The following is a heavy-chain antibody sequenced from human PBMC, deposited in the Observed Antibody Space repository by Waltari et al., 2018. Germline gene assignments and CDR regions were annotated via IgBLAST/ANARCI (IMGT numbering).Heavy chain of an antibody. D-gene: IGHD1-26*01. CDR1: GFTFGRSA. J-gene: IGHJ6*02. Sequence: EVQLVESGGGLVQPGGSLRLSCEASGFTFGRSAMTWVRQVPGKGLEWLSARSGVGGTIYYADSVQGRFIISRDPSKNTLCLQLNSLRVEDTAVYFCAKSLSDPTVGGLDVWGQGTPVTVSS. CDR3: AKSLSDPTVGGLDV. CDR2: RSGVGGTI. V-gene: IGHV3-23*04.